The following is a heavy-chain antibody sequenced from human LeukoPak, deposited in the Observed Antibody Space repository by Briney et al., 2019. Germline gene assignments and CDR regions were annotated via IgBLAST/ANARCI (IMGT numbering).Heavy chain of an antibody. CDR1: GYTFTGYY. V-gene: IGHV1-2*02. CDR2: INPNSGGT. CDR3: ARASRIAAAGGGGFEYFQH. Sequence: ASVKVSCKASGYTFTGYYMHWVRQAPGRGLEWMGWINPNSGGTNYAQKFQGRVTMTRDTSISTAYMELSRLRSDDTAVYYCARASRIAAAGGGGFEYFQHWGQGTLVTVSS. J-gene: IGHJ1*01. D-gene: IGHD6-13*01.